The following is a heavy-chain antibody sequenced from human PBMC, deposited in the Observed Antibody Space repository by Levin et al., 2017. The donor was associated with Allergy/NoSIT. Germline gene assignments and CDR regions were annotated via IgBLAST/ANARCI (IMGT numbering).Heavy chain of an antibody. CDR1: GVSIISSNW. Sequence: PSETLSLTCAVSGVSIISSNWWSWVRQSPGKGLEWIGEIYHGGSTNYNPSLKSRVTISLDKSKNQFSLKLSSVTAADTAVYFCARRPAVSDYWGQGTLVTVSS. D-gene: IGHD2-15*01. V-gene: IGHV4-4*02. CDR3: ARRPAVSDY. J-gene: IGHJ4*01. CDR2: IYHGGST.